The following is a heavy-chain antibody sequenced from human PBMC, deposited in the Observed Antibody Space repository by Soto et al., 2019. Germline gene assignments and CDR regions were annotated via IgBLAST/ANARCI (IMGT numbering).Heavy chain of an antibody. V-gene: IGHV4-34*01. CDR1: GGSFSGYY. J-gene: IGHJ6*02. Sequence: QEQLQQWGAGLLKPSETLSLTCAAYGGSFSGYYWNWIRQPPGKGLEWIGEINHGGSASYNPTLKSRVTISVDTSKNQFSLKLSSVTAADTAVYYSARQSSLAVRGLFRYHLYGMDAWGQGTTVTVSS. CDR2: INHGGSA. CDR3: ARQSSLAVRGLFRYHLYGMDA. D-gene: IGHD6-6*01.